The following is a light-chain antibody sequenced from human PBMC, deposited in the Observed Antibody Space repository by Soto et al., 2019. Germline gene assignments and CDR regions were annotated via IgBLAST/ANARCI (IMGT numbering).Light chain of an antibody. CDR2: KAS. CDR1: QSISSW. CDR3: QQLNSYLIT. V-gene: IGKV1-5*03. J-gene: IGKJ5*01. Sequence: TQSPATLSLSPGERATLSCRASQSISSWLAWYQQKPGKAPKLLIYKASTLKSGVPSRFSGSGSGTEYTLTISSLQPEDFATYYCQQLNSYLITFGQGTRLEIK.